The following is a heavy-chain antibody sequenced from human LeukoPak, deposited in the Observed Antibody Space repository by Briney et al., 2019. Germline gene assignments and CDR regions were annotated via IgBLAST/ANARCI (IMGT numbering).Heavy chain of an antibody. V-gene: IGHV3-7*01. J-gene: IGHJ4*02. CDR1: GFTFSSYW. CDR2: IKQDGSEK. Sequence: GGSLRLSCAASGFTFSSYWMSWVRQAPGKGLEWVANIKQDGSEKYYVDSVKGRFTISRDNAKNSLYLQMNSLRAEDTAVYYCATGHKARLVISVFDYWGQGTLVTVSS. CDR3: ATGHKARLVISVFDY. D-gene: IGHD3-9*01.